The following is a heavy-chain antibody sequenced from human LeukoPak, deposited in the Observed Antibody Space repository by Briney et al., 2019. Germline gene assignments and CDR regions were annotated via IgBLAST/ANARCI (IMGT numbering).Heavy chain of an antibody. V-gene: IGHV4-39*01. Sequence: SETLSLTCTVSGDSITSSSYYWAWIRQPPERGLEWIGSIYYTGGTYYSPSLKSRVTISVDTSKNQFSLMLTSVTAADTAVYYCARHGGTRITLIEVYYFDSWGQGTLVTVSS. D-gene: IGHD4-11*01. CDR1: GDSITSSSYY. J-gene: IGHJ4*02. CDR2: IYYTGGT. CDR3: ARHGGTRITLIEVYYFDS.